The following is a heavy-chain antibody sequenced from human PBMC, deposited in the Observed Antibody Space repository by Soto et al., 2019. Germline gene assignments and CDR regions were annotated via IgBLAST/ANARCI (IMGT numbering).Heavy chain of an antibody. D-gene: IGHD3-10*01. CDR1: GGTFSSYA. CDR3: ARDGGDYYGSGSYYFEGYYYGMDV. CDR2: IIPIFGTA. Sequence: QVQLVQSGAEVKKPGSSVKVSCKASGGTFSSYAISWVRQAPGQGLEWMGGIIPIFGTANYAQKFQGRVTITADESTSTAYMELSRLRSEDTAVYYCARDGGDYYGSGSYYFEGYYYGMDVWGQGTTVTVSS. J-gene: IGHJ6*02. V-gene: IGHV1-69*01.